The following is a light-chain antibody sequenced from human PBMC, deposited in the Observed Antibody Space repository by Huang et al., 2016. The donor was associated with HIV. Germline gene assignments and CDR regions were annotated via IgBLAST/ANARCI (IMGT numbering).Light chain of an antibody. CDR3: QQSDSLPLT. J-gene: IGKJ4*01. Sequence: DIQMTQSPSSLSAAVGDRVSITCQASQGITDSLNWYQWKPWKAPQLLIYDASNLETGVQSRLSGSGSGTNFALTISSLQPVDVATYYCQQSDSLPLTFGGGTKVEL. CDR1: QGITDS. V-gene: IGKV1-33*01. CDR2: DAS.